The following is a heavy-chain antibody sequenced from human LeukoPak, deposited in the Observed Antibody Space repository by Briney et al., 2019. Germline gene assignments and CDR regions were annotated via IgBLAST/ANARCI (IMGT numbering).Heavy chain of an antibody. CDR1: GFTFDDYA. Sequence: PGGSLRLSCAASGFTFDDYAMHCVRQAPGKGLEWVSLISGDGGSTYYADSVKGRFTISRDNSKNSLYLQMNSLRTEDTALYYCAKVRGYSSSWYLGYYYYGMDVWGQGTTVTVSS. CDR3: AKVRGYSSSWYLGYYYYGMDV. D-gene: IGHD6-13*01. V-gene: IGHV3-43*02. CDR2: ISGDGGST. J-gene: IGHJ6*02.